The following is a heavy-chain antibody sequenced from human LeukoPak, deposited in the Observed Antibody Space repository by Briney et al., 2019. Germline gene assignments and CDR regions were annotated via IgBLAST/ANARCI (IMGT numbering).Heavy chain of an antibody. V-gene: IGHV1-2*02. CDR1: GYTFNGYY. CDR3: TRDAGGGDCYSCPNWFDP. D-gene: IGHD2-21*02. Sequence: GAAVKVSCKSSGYTFNGYYMHWVRQAPGQGLEWVGWISPNSGVTKYAQKFQGRVTMTSDTSISTAYMELSRLRSDDTAVYYCTRDAGGGDCYSCPNWFDPWGQGTLVTVSS. CDR2: ISPNSGVT. J-gene: IGHJ5*02.